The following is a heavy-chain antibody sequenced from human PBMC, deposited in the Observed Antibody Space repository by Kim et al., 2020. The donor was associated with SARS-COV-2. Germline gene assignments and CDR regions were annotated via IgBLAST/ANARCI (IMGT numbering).Heavy chain of an antibody. CDR2: MNPNSGNT. V-gene: IGHV1-8*01. D-gene: IGHD3-16*02. J-gene: IGHJ6*02. CDR3: ARGASLIPSYDYVWGSYRGDYYYYGMDV. CDR1: GYTFTSYD. Sequence: ASVKVSCKASGYTFTSYDINWVRQATGQGLEWMGWMNPNSGNTGYAQKFQGRVTMTRNTSISTAYMELSSLRSEDTAVYYCARGASLIPSYDYVWGSYRGDYYYYGMDVWGQGTTVTVSS.